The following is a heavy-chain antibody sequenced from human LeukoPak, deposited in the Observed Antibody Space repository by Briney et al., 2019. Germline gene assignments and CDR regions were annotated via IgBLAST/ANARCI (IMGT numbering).Heavy chain of an antibody. CDR2: FSSGGSII. Sequence: GGSLRLSCAASGFIFSSYETNWVRQAPGKGLEWVSYFSSGGSIIYYADSVRGRFTISRDNAKNSLYLQMNSLRAEDTAVYYCARFARFGDLQGGGYFDYWGQGTLVTVSS. V-gene: IGHV3-48*03. CDR1: GFIFSSYE. D-gene: IGHD3-16*01. CDR3: ARFARFGDLQGGGYFDY. J-gene: IGHJ4*02.